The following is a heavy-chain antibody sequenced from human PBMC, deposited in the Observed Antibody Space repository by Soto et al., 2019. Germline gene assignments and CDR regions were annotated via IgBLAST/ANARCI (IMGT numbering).Heavy chain of an antibody. CDR3: ARVRYGMDV. J-gene: IGHJ6*02. CDR1: GGSIRIYY. CDR2: IYYSGST. V-gene: IGHV4-59*01. Sequence: LXLTCTVSGGSIRIYYWSWIRQPPGKGLEWIGYIYYSGSTNYNPSLKSRVTISVDTSKNQFSLKLNSVTAADTAVYYCARVRYGMDVWGQGTTVTVPS.